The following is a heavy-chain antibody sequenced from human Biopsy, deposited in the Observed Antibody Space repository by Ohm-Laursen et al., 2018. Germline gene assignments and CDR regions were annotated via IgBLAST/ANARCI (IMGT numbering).Heavy chain of an antibody. J-gene: IGHJ4*02. D-gene: IGHD2/OR15-2a*01. CDR1: GYTFTSYD. V-gene: IGHV1-18*01. CDR2: ISPYNDKT. Sequence: ASVKVSCKPSGYTFTSYDISWVRQAPGQGLEWMGWISPYNDKTSYPPKLQDRVTMTAHTSTNTAHMELRSLRSDDTAVYYCARVFCTSTTCYGLLDNWGQGTVVTVSS. CDR3: ARVFCTSTTCYGLLDN.